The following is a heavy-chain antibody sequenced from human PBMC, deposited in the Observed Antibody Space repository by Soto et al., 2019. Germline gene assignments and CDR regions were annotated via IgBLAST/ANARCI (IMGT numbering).Heavy chain of an antibody. Sequence: SETLSLTCTVSGGSISSGGYYWSWIRQHPGEGLEWIGYIYYSGSTYYNPSLKSRVTISVDTSKNQFSLKLSSVTAADTAVYYCARDLPNWFDPWGQGTLVTVSS. CDR1: GGSISSGGYY. CDR3: ARDLPNWFDP. J-gene: IGHJ5*02. CDR2: IYYSGST. V-gene: IGHV4-31*03.